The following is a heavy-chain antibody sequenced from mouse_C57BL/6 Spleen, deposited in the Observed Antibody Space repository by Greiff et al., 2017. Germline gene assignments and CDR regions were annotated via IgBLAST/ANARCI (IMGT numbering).Heavy chain of an antibody. J-gene: IGHJ1*03. CDR1: GYSITSGYY. V-gene: IGHV3-6*01. CDR3: ARGKLRPWYFDV. D-gene: IGHD1-1*01. Sequence: EVKLMESGPGLVKPSQSLSLTCSVTGYSITSGYYWNWIRQFPGNKLEWMGYISYDGSNNYNPSLKNRISITRDTSKNQFFLKLNSVTTEDTATYYCARGKLRPWYFDVWGTGTTVTVSS. CDR2: ISYDGSN.